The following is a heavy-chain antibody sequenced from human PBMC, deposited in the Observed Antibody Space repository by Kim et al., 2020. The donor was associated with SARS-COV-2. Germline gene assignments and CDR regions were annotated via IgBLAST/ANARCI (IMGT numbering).Heavy chain of an antibody. CDR3: ARLRPTVTSVWCFDL. V-gene: IGHV3-7*03. CDR2: IKEDGSED. Sequence: GGSLRLSCAASGFIFNNYWMGWVRQAPGKGLEWVANIKEDGSEDYYLGSVMGRFTISRDNAKNTLYLQMNSLTAEDTAVFYCARLRPTVTSVWCFDLWGRGTLVTVSS. D-gene: IGHD4-17*01. CDR1: GFIFNNYW. J-gene: IGHJ2*01.